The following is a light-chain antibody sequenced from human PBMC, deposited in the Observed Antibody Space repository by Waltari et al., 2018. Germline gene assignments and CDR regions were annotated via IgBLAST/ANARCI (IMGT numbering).Light chain of an antibody. V-gene: IGLV3-10*01. CDR2: EDT. CDR3: YSVDSSGRHWV. CDR1: ALPTKY. J-gene: IGLJ3*02. Sequence: SYEVTQPPSVSVSPGQTARITCSGDALPTKYAFWYQKRSGQAPVLVIYEDTKRPSGRPARVSGSSSGTLATVTITGAQVEDEADFYWYSVDSSGRHWVFGGGTVLTVL.